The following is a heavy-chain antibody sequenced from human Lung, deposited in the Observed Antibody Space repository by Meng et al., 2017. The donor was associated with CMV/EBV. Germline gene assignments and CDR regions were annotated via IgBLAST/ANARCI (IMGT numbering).Heavy chain of an antibody. D-gene: IGHD6-6*01. CDR1: GGSLSGYY. CDR2: IRHSGDIT. CDR3: ARQYSSSYYSDY. J-gene: IGHJ4*02. Sequence: SXTLSLTCGIYGGSLSGYYWSWIRQTPGKGLEWIGEIRHSGDITNYNPSLKSRVTISIDKSKKQFSLKLSAVTAADTAVYYCARQYSSSYYSDYWGQGTLVTVSS. V-gene: IGHV4-34*01.